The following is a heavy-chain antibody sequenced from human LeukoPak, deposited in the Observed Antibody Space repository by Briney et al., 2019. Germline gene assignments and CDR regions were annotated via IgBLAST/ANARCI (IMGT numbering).Heavy chain of an antibody. CDR1: GFTFSSYD. CDR3: ARRGIAVNAFDI. J-gene: IGHJ3*02. CDR2: IGTAGDT. V-gene: IGHV3-13*01. Sequence: GGSLRLSCAASGFTFSSYDMHWVRQATGKGLEWVSAIGTAGDTYYPGSVKGRFTISRENAKNSLYFQMNSLRAGDTAVYYCARRGIAVNAFDIWGQGTMVTVSS. D-gene: IGHD6-19*01.